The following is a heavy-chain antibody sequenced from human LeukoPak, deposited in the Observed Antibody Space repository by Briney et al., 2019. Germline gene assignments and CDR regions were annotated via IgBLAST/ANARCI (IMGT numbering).Heavy chain of an antibody. Sequence: GESLKISCQGFGYSFANYWIGWVRQMPGKGLEWMGIIYPGDSDTRYSPSFQGQVTISADKSISTAYLQWSSLKASDTAMYYCARRRGYSYGPFDYWGQGTLVTVSS. J-gene: IGHJ4*02. CDR1: GYSFANYW. CDR3: ARRRGYSYGPFDY. D-gene: IGHD5-18*01. V-gene: IGHV5-51*01. CDR2: IYPGDSDT.